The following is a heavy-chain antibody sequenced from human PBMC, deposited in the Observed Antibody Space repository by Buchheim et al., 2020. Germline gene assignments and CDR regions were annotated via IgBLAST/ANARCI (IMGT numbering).Heavy chain of an antibody. CDR3: ARGDNWNGGSYYYYGMDV. V-gene: IGHV1-46*01. CDR1: GYTFTSYY. J-gene: IGHJ6*02. CDR2: INPSGGST. D-gene: IGHD1-20*01. Sequence: QVQLVQSGAEVKKPGASVKVSCKASGYTFTSYYMHWVRQAPGQGLEWMGIINPSGGSTSYAEKFKGRVTMTRDTSTSTVYMELSSLRSEDTAVYYCARGDNWNGGSYYYYGMDVWGQGTT.